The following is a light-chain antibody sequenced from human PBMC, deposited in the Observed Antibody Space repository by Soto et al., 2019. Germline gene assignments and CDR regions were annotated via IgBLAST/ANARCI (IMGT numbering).Light chain of an antibody. CDR3: QQRA. V-gene: IGKV3-11*01. J-gene: IGKJ1*01. Sequence: EILMTQSPGTLSVSPGERVTISCRASRTVSNRLAWYQQKPGQAPMLLIYDASNSATVIPSMFSVSGSGTDFTLTISSLEPEYFAVYYCQQRAFGQGTKVDIK. CDR2: DAS. CDR1: RTVSNR.